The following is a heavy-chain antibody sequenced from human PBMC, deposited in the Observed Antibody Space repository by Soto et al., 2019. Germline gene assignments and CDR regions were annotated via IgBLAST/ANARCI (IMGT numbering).Heavy chain of an antibody. CDR3: ARVGICSRTSCYDFDI. J-gene: IGHJ3*02. Sequence: PGESLKICCKGSGYSFTNYWIGWVRQVPGKGLEWLGSIYPGDSDTRYSPSFQGQVTCSGDKSTSTAYLQWRSLKASDTATYFCARVGICSRTSCYDFDIWGPGTLVTVSS. V-gene: IGHV5-51*01. CDR2: IYPGDSDT. D-gene: IGHD2-2*01. CDR1: GYSFTNYW.